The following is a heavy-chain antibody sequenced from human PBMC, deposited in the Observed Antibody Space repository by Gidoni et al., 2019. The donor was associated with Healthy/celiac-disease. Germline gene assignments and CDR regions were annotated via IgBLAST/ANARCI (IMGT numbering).Heavy chain of an antibody. D-gene: IGHD2-2*01. J-gene: IGHJ6*04. Sequence: EVQLVESVGGLVQPGGSLRLSCAASGFPFSSYALPWVRQATGKGLEWVSAIGTAGDTYYPGSVKGRFTISRENAKNSLYLQMNSLRAEDTAVYYCARAMVDCSSTSCYGYYYYGMDVWGKGTTVTVSS. CDR1: GFPFSSYA. CDR3: ARAMVDCSSTSCYGYYYYGMDV. V-gene: IGHV3-13*01. CDR2: IGTAGDT.